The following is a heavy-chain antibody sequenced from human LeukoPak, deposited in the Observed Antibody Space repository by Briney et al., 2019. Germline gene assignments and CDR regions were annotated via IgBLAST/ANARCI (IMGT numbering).Heavy chain of an antibody. CDR2: IIPIFGTA. D-gene: IGHD3-10*01. V-gene: IGHV1-69*13. J-gene: IGHJ4*02. Sequence: SVKVSCKASGGTFSSYAISWVRQAPGQGLEWMGGIIPIFGTANYAQKFQGRVTITADESTSTAYMELSSLRSEDTAVYYCATMVRGPGGDGGYFDYWGQGTLVTVSS. CDR3: ATMVRGPGGDGGYFDY. CDR1: GGTFSSYA.